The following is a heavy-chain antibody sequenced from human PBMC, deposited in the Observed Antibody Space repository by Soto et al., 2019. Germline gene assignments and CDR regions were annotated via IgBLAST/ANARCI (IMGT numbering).Heavy chain of an antibody. CDR3: AARHFWSGPWTETRLDY. CDR2: ISHSGST. D-gene: IGHD3-3*02. V-gene: IGHV4-4*02. CDR1: GDSINSSRW. J-gene: IGHJ4*02. Sequence: SETLSLTCAVSGDSINSSRWWNWVRQPPGKGLEWIGQISHSGSTNYNPSLTSRVNKSVDKSKNHFSLKLTSVTAADTAVYYCAARHFWSGPWTETRLDYWGQGTLVTVSS.